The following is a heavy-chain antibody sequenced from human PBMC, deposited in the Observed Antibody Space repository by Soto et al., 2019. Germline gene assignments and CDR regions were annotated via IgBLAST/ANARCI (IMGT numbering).Heavy chain of an antibody. CDR3: ARVRVRFLEWLGSEG. D-gene: IGHD3-3*01. CDR1: GGTFSSYA. J-gene: IGHJ4*02. Sequence: QVQLVQSGAEVKKPGSSVKVSCKASGGTFSSYAISWVRQAPGQGLEWMGGIIPIFGTANYAQKFQGRVTITADATTSTAYMELSSLRSEDTAVYYCARVRVRFLEWLGSEGWGQGTLVTVSS. CDR2: IIPIFGTA. V-gene: IGHV1-69*12.